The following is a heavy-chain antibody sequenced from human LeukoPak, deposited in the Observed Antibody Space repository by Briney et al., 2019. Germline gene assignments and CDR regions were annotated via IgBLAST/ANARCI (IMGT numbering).Heavy chain of an antibody. CDR3: ARGSLDSSWSLDY. CDR2: INPNSGGT. J-gene: IGHJ4*02. V-gene: IGHV1-2*02. D-gene: IGHD6-13*01. CDR1: GYTFTSYY. Sequence: ASVKVSCKASGYTFTSYYMHWVRQAPGQGLEWMGWINPNSGGTNYAQKFQGRVTMTRDTSTSTVYMELSSLRSEDTAVYYCARGSLDSSWSLDYWGQGTLVTVSS.